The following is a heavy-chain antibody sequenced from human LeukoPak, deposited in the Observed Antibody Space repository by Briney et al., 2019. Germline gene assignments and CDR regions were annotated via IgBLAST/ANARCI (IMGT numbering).Heavy chain of an antibody. V-gene: IGHV4-34*01. CDR3: ARGPNSGADY. CDR1: GGSFSGYY. Sequence: PSETLSLTCAVYGGSFSGYYGSWIRQPPGKGLEWIGEINHSGSTNYNPSLKSRVTISVDTSKNQFSLKLSSVTAADTAVYYCARGPNSGADYWGQGTLVTVSS. J-gene: IGHJ4*02. D-gene: IGHD1-26*01. CDR2: INHSGST.